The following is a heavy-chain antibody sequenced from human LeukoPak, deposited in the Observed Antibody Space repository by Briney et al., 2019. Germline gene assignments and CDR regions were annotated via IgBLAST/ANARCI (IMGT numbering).Heavy chain of an antibody. CDR3: ARGIGSGKDYFDS. Sequence: SETLSLTCTVSGGSISTYYWSWLRQPAGKGLEWIGRMYGSGSSNYNPTLRSRVSMSVDTSKNQVSLNLTSVPAADTAMYYCARGIGSGKDYFDSGGQGTLVTVSS. CDR1: GGSISTYY. CDR2: MYGSGSS. J-gene: IGHJ4*02. D-gene: IGHD3-10*01. V-gene: IGHV4-4*07.